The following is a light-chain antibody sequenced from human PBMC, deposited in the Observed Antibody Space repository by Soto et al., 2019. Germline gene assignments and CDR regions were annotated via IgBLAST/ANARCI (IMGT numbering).Light chain of an antibody. V-gene: IGKV3D-20*02. CDR1: QSVSSSY. CDR3: QQRSNWPF. J-gene: IGKJ3*01. CDR2: GAS. Sequence: EILMTQSPDTLSVSPGESATLSCRASQSVSSSYLAWYQQKPGQAPRLLIYGASSRATGIPDRFSGSGSGTDFTLTISRLEPEDFAVYYCQQRSNWPFFGPGTKVDIK.